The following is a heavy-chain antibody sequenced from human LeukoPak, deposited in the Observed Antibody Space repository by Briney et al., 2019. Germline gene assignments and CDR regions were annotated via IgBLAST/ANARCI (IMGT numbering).Heavy chain of an antibody. CDR2: IKQDGSEK. D-gene: IGHD3-3*01. J-gene: IGHJ6*03. Sequence: QPGGSLRLSCAASGFTLSSYWMSWVRQAPGKGLEWVANIKQDGSEKYYVDSVKGRFTISRDNAKNSLYLQMNSLRAEDTAVYYCARVDFWSGYYSYYYYMDVWGKGTTVTVSS. V-gene: IGHV3-7*04. CDR3: ARVDFWSGYYSYYYYMDV. CDR1: GFTLSSYW.